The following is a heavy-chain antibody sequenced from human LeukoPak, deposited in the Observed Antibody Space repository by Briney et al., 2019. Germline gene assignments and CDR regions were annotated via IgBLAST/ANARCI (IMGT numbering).Heavy chain of an antibody. CDR2: IYTSGST. CDR3: ARVRGVITDYYFDY. J-gene: IGHJ4*02. V-gene: IGHV4-61*02. CDR1: GGSISSGSYY. D-gene: IGHD3-10*01. Sequence: SETLSLTCTVSGGSISSGSYYWSWIRQPAGKGLEWIGRIYTSGSTNYNPSLKSRVTISVGTSKNQFSLKLSSVTAADTAVYYCARVRGVITDYYFDYWGQGTLVTVSS.